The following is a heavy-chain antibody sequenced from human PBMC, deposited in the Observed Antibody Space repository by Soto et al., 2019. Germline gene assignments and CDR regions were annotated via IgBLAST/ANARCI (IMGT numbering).Heavy chain of an antibody. D-gene: IGHD2-2*01. CDR1: GGSFSGYY. CDR3: ARSPCGPQGRCYPPRRGLVHYGMDV. J-gene: IGHJ6*02. V-gene: IGHV4-34*01. Sequence: SETLSLTCAVYGGSFSGYYWSWIRQPPGKGLEWIGEINHSGSTNYNPSLKSRVTISVDTSKNQFSLKLSSVTAADTAVYYCARSPCGPQGRCYPPRRGLVHYGMDVWGQGTTVTVSS. CDR2: INHSGST.